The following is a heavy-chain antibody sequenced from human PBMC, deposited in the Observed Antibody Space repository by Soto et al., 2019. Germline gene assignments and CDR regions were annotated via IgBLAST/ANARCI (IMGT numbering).Heavy chain of an antibody. J-gene: IGHJ2*01. CDR1: GGSFSGYY. V-gene: IGHV4-34*01. D-gene: IGHD3-22*01. CDR3: ARDPGDRRGYYGGGGSFDL. CDR2: INHSGST. Sequence: ASETLSLTCAVYGGSFSGYYWSWIRQPPGKGLEWIGEINHSGSTNYNPSLKSRVTISVDTPKNQFSLKLSSVTAADTAVYYCARDPGDRRGYYGGGGSFDLWGRGTLLTVSS.